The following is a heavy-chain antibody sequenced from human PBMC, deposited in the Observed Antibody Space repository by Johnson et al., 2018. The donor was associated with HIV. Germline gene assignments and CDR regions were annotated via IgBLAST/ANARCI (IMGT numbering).Heavy chain of an antibody. J-gene: IGHJ3*02. D-gene: IGHD6-13*01. CDR2: ISWNSGSI. V-gene: IGHV3-9*01. CDR1: GFTFDDYA. Sequence: VQLVESGGGLVQPGRSLRLSCAASGFTFDDYAMHWVRQAPGKGLAWVTGISWNSGSIGYADSVKGRFTISRDNSKNTLYLQMNSLRTEDTTIYYCARVGQQGSAFDIWGRGTMVTVS. CDR3: ARVGQQGSAFDI.